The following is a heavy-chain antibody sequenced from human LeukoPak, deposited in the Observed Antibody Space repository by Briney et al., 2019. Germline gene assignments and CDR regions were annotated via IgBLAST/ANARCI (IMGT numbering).Heavy chain of an antibody. CDR1: GYTFTGYY. J-gene: IGHJ5*02. Sequence: ASVKVSCKASGYTFTGYYMHWVRQAPGQGLEWMGWINPNSGGTNYAQKFQGRVTMTRDTSISTAYMELSRLRSDDTAVYYCAREGPLSSSWCRSNWFDPWGQGTLVTVSS. V-gene: IGHV1-2*02. CDR3: AREGPLSSSWCRSNWFDP. D-gene: IGHD6-13*01. CDR2: INPNSGGT.